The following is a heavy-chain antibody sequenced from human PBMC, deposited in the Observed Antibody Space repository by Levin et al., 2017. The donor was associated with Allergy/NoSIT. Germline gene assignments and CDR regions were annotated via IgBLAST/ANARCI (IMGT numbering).Heavy chain of an antibody. J-gene: IGHJ4*02. Sequence: SLKISCAASGFTFDDYAMHWVRQAPGKGLEWVSGISWNSGSIGYADSVKGRFTISRDNAKNSLYLQMNSLRAEDTALYYCAKGSWYYSLDYWGQGTLVTVSS. CDR3: AKGSWYYSLDY. D-gene: IGHD6-13*01. CDR2: ISWNSGSI. CDR1: GFTFDDYA. V-gene: IGHV3-9*01.